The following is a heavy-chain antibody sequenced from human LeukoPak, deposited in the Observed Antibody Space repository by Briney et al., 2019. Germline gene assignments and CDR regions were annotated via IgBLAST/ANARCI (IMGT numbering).Heavy chain of an antibody. CDR1: GFTFSSYW. CDR2: INHNGNVN. V-gene: IGHV3-7*03. Sequence: GGSLRLSCAASGFTFSSYWMNWARQAPGKGLEWVASINHNGNVNYYVDSVKGRFTISRDNAKNPLYLQMSNSRAEDTAVYFCARGGGLDVWGQGATVTVSS. D-gene: IGHD3-16*01. J-gene: IGHJ6*02. CDR3: ARGGGLDV.